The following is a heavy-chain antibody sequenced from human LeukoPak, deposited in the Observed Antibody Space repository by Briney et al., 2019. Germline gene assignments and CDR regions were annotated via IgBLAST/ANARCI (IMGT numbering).Heavy chain of an antibody. CDR3: ARGSHNWNYNYYYYYYMDV. Sequence: ASVKVSCKASGYTFTGYCMHWVRQAPGQGLEWMGWINPNSGGTNYAQKFQGRVTMTRDTSISRAYMELSRLRSVDTAVYYCARGSHNWNYNYYYYYYMDVWGKGTTVTVSS. CDR1: GYTFTGYC. J-gene: IGHJ6*03. D-gene: IGHD1-7*01. V-gene: IGHV1-2*02. CDR2: INPNSGGT.